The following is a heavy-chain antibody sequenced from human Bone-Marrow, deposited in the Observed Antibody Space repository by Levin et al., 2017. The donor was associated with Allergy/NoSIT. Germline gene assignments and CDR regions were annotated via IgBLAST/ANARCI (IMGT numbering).Heavy chain of an antibody. V-gene: IGHV3-9*01. CDR3: AKFHGSCFYYFDY. D-gene: IGHD2-15*01. Sequence: GGSLRLSCAASGFTFDDYAMHWVRQAPGKGLEWVSGISWNSGSIGYADSVKGRFTISRDNAKNSLYLQMNSLRAEDTALYYCAKFHGSCFYYFDYWGQGTLVTVSS. J-gene: IGHJ4*02. CDR1: GFTFDDYA. CDR2: ISWNSGSI.